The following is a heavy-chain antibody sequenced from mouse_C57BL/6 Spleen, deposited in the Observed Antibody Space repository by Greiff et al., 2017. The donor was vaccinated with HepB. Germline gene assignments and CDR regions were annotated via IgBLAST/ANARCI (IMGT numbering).Heavy chain of an antibody. Sequence: EVHLVESGGGLVKPGGSLKLSCAASGFTFSDYGMHWVRQAPEKGLEWIAYISSGSSTIYYADTVKGRFTIARDNAKNTLFLQMTSLRSEDTAMYDFARGSGSSYFAYWGQGTTLTVSS. V-gene: IGHV5-17*01. CDR3: ARGSGSSYFAY. D-gene: IGHD1-1*01. CDR1: GFTFSDYG. CDR2: ISSGSSTI. J-gene: IGHJ2*01.